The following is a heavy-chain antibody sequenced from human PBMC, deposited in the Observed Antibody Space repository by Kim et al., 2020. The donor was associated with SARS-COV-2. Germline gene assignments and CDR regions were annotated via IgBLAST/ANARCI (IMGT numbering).Heavy chain of an antibody. CDR3: ARGRYYYGSGSLDY. D-gene: IGHD3-10*01. J-gene: IGHJ4*02. V-gene: IGHV4-34*01. Sequence: NPSLKSRVTISVDTSKNQFSLKLSSVTAADTAVYYCARGRYYYGSGSLDYWGQGTLVTVSS.